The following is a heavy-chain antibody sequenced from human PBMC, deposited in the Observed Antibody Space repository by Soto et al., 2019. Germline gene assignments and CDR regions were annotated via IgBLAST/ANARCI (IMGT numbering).Heavy chain of an antibody. D-gene: IGHD3-9*01. J-gene: IGHJ4*02. CDR3: AKIDDILTGPFDY. CDR1: GFTFSSYG. CDR2: ISYDGSNK. Sequence: QVQLVESGGGVVQPGRSLRLSCAASGFTFSSYGMHWVRQAPGKGLEWVAVISYDGSNKYYADSVKGRFTISRDNSKNTLYLQMNSLRAEDTAVYYCAKIDDILTGPFDYWGQGTLVTVSS. V-gene: IGHV3-30*18.